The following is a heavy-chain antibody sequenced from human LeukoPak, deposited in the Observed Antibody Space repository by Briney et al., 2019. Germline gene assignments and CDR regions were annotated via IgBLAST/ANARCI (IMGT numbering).Heavy chain of an antibody. J-gene: IGHJ4*02. CDR3: ARGRYSSSWYAPAIDY. V-gene: IGHV3-13*01. CDR1: GFTFSSYD. D-gene: IGHD6-13*01. CDR2: IGTAGDT. Sequence: GGSLRLSCAASGFTFSSYDMHWVRHATGKELEWVSAIGTAGDTYYPGSVKGRFTISRENAKNSLYLQMNSLRAGDTAVYYCARGRYSSSWYAPAIDYWGQGTLVTVSS.